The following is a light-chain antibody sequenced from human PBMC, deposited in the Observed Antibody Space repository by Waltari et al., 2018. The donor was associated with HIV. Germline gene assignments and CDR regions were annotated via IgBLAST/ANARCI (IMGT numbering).Light chain of an antibody. J-gene: IGLJ1*01. CDR3: ASWDDSLKTYV. Sequence: QSVLTQPPSVSDVPGQRVIISCSVGSSNLAHHNVLWYQPPPGEGPRLLIYYKDVLPSGVSARFAASKSGTSASLAISGLQSEDEADYYFASWDDSLKTYVFGTGTKMTV. CDR2: YKD. V-gene: IGLV1-36*01. CDR1: SSNLAHHN.